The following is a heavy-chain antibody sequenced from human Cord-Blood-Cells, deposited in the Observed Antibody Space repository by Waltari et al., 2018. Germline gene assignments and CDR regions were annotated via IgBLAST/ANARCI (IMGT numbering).Heavy chain of an antibody. D-gene: IGHD6-6*01. Sequence: QVQLVQSGAEVKKPGASVKVSCKASGYTFTSSDINWVRQATGQGLAWMGWMNPNSGNTGYAQKFQGRVTITRNTSISTAYMELSSLRSEDTAVYYCATWGYSSSYDAFDIWGQGTMVTVSS. CDR1: GYTFTSSD. V-gene: IGHV1-8*03. CDR2: MNPNSGNT. J-gene: IGHJ3*02. CDR3: ATWGYSSSYDAFDI.